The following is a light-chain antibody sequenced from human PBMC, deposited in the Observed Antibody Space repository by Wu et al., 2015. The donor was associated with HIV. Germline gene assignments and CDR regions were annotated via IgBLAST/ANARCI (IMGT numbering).Light chain of an antibody. Sequence: ENVLTQSPGTLSLSPGESATLSCRASQTVSRNYLAWYQQKPGQPPRLLIYSASIRATGIPDRFSGSGSGTDFTLSLTRLEPEDFAVYYCQQYDISITFGQGTRLDI. CDR3: QQYDISIT. CDR2: SAS. J-gene: IGKJ5*01. V-gene: IGKV3-20*01. CDR1: QTVSRNY.